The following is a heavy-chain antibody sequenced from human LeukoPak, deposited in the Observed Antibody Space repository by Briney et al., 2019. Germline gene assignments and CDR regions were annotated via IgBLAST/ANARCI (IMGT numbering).Heavy chain of an antibody. D-gene: IGHD3-10*01. J-gene: IGHJ4*02. V-gene: IGHV3-23*01. CDR3: AKDGGYGSGSYYRDY. CDR1: GFTFSSYS. Sequence: QPGGSLRLSCAASGFTFSSYSMNWVRQAPGKGLEWVSVISGGGGAYADSVKGRFTISRDNSKSTLYLQMNSLRAEDTAIYYCAKDGGYGSGSYYRDYWGQGTLVTVSS. CDR2: ISGGGGA.